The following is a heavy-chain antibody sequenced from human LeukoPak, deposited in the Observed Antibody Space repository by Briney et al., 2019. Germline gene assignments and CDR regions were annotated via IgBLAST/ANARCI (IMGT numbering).Heavy chain of an antibody. CDR1: GFTFSGHW. D-gene: IGHD1-14*01. V-gene: IGHV3-7*01. Sequence: EGSLRQYCAASGFTFSGHWMSWVGQAPGKGLEWVANINQGGSDKYYVDSVKGRFTISRDNANNLLYLQMNSLRGEDTAVYYCTRDRSRAEDDWGQGTLVTVSS. J-gene: IGHJ4*02. CDR2: INQGGSDK. CDR3: TRDRSRAEDD.